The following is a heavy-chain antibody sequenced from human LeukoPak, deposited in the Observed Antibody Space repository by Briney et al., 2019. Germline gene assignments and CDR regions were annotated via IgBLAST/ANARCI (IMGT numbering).Heavy chain of an antibody. Sequence: GGSLRLSCAASGFTFSAYWMHWVRQAPGKGLVWVSRINSDGSSPRYADSVKGRFTISRDNAKNTLYLQMNSLRAEDTAVYYCARGYCSGGSCYTMDYWGQGILVTVSS. CDR3: ARGYCSGGSCYTMDY. D-gene: IGHD2-15*01. J-gene: IGHJ4*02. V-gene: IGHV3-74*01. CDR2: INSDGSSP. CDR1: GFTFSAYW.